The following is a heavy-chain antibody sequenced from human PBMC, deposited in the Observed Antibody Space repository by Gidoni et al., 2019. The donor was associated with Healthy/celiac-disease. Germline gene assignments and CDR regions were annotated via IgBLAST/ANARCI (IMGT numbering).Heavy chain of an antibody. D-gene: IGHD5-18*01. CDR2: IYYSGST. Sequence: QVQLQESGPGLVKPSETLSLTCTVSGGSISSYYWSWIRQPPGKGLEWIGYIYYSGSTNYNPSLKSRVTISVDTSKNQFSLKLSSVTAADTAVYYCARHDLSNTAMSKNLNFDYWGQGTLVTVSS. J-gene: IGHJ4*02. V-gene: IGHV4-59*08. CDR3: ARHDLSNTAMSKNLNFDY. CDR1: GGSISSYY.